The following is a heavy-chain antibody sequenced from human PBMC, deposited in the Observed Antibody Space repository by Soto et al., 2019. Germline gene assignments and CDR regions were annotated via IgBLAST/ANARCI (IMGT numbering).Heavy chain of an antibody. CDR2: IHNRGST. J-gene: IGHJ3*01. V-gene: IGHV4-59*04. CDR3: ARDSGYTNALEV. CDR1: GGSISSNF. D-gene: IGHD6-13*01. Sequence: SETLSLTCSVSGGSISSNFWSWIRQPPGKGLEWIGIIHNRGSTYFNPSLRSRVSMSVDTSKNQFSLRLISVTAADTAIYYCARDSGYTNALEVWGLGTVVTVSS.